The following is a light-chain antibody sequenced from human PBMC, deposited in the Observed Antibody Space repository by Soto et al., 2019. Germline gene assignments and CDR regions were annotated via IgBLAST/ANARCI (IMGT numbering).Light chain of an antibody. V-gene: IGLV2-8*01. CDR1: SSDVGAYNY. J-gene: IGLJ3*02. CDR2: EVT. Sequence: QSALTQPPSASGSPGQSVTISCTGTSSDVGAYNYVSWYQQHAGKAPKLVIYEVTKRPSGVPDRFSGSKSANTASLTVSCLRAEDEADYYCSSFASSNTLVFGGGTKVTVL. CDR3: SSFASSNTLV.